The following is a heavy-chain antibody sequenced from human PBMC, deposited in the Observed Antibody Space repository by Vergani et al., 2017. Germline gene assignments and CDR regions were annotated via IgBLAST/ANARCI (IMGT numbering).Heavy chain of an antibody. CDR2: FDPEDGET. D-gene: IGHD5-18*01. CDR1: GYTFTSYG. CDR3: ARVLGGQLWLDYYYYGMDV. V-gene: IGHV1-24*01. J-gene: IGHJ6*02. Sequence: QVQLVQSGAEVKKPGASVKVSCKASGYTFTSYGISWVRQAPGQGLEWMGGFDPEDGETIYAQKFQGRVTMTEDTSTDTAYMELSSVTAADTAVYYCARVLGGQLWLDYYYYGMDVWGQGTTVTVSS.